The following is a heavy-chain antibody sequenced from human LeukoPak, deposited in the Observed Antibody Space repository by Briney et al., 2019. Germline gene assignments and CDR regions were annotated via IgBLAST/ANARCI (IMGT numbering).Heavy chain of an antibody. V-gene: IGHV4-61*01. CDR3: ASRKLGNDY. D-gene: IGHD7-27*01. J-gene: IGHJ4*02. CDR1: GYSISSGYY. CDR2: IYYTGT. Sequence: SETLSLTCTVSGYSISSGYYWGWIRQSPGKGLEWIGYIYYTGTSYNPSLKSRVTISADTSKNQFSLNLSSVTAADTAVYYCASRKLGNDYWGQGTLVTVSS.